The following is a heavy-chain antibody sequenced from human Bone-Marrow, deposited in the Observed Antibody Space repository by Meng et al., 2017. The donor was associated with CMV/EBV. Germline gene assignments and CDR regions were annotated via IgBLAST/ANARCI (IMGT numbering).Heavy chain of an antibody. Sequence: GGSLRLSCAASGFTFSSYAMSWVRQAPGKGLEWVSVIYSGGSSTYYADSVKGRFTISRDNSKNTLYLQMNSLRAEDTAVYYCAKGAMVRTYYFDYWGQGTLVTVSS. CDR1: GFTFSSYA. CDR3: AKGAMVRTYYFDY. CDR2: IYSGGSST. V-gene: IGHV3-23*03. J-gene: IGHJ4*02. D-gene: IGHD4/OR15-4a*01.